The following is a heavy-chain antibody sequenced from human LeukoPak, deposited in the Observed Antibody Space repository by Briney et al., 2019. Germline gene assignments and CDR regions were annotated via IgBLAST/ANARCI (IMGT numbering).Heavy chain of an antibody. CDR3: ATGGSTVTTGGDY. Sequence: ASVKVSCKASGYTFISYAMHWVRQAPGQRLEWMGWINAGNGNTKYSQKFQGRVTITRDTSASTAYMELSSLRSEDTAVYYCATGGSTVTTGGDYWGQGTLVTVSS. CDR1: GYTFISYA. CDR2: INAGNGNT. D-gene: IGHD4-17*01. J-gene: IGHJ4*02. V-gene: IGHV1-3*01.